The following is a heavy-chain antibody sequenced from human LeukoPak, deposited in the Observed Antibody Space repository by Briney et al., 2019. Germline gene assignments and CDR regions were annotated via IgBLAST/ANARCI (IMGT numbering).Heavy chain of an antibody. J-gene: IGHJ4*02. CDR3: AGGRVRVDY. Sequence: TSETLSLTCAVYGGSFSGYYWSWIRQPPGKGLEWIGEINHSGSTNYNPSLKSRVTISVDTSKNQFSLKLSSVTAADTAVYYCAGGRVRVDYWGQGTLVTVSS. CDR2: INHSGST. V-gene: IGHV4-34*01. CDR1: GGSFSGYY.